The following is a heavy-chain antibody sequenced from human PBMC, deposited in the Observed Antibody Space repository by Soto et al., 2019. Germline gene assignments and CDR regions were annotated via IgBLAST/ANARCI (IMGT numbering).Heavy chain of an antibody. J-gene: IGHJ4*01. V-gene: IGHV1-18*01. CDR2: VSAYNGNT. CDR1: GNTFISYG. D-gene: IGHD2-21*02. CDR3: PRYIDFIAMTVVRYRFY. Sequence: ASVKVSCKASGNTFISYGFSWVRQTPGQGLEWMGWVSAYNGNTNYAQKFQGRVTMTTDTATQTAYMELSSLRSDDTAVYCSPRYIDFIAMTVVRYRFYWG.